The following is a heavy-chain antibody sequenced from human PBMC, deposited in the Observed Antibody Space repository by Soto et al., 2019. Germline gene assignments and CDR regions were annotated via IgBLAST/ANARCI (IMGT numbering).Heavy chain of an antibody. CDR3: ARGSPSADLPYYYGMDV. V-gene: IGHV5-51*01. D-gene: IGHD2-15*01. J-gene: IGHJ6*02. Sequence: GESVKISCKGSGFTFAIYCIGWVLQVPGKGLEWMGIIYPRDSDSTYSPSFQGQVTISADKSISTAYLQWGSLQASDTAVYYCARGSPSADLPYYYGMDVWGQGTTVTVSS. CDR2: IYPRDSDS. CDR1: GFTFAIYC.